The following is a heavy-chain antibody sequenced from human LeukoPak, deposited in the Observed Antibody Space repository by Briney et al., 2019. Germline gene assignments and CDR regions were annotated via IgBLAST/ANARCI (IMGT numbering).Heavy chain of an antibody. CDR2: IRYDGSNK. J-gene: IGHJ3*02. CDR1: GFTFSSYG. Sequence: GGSLRLSCAASGFTFSSYGMHWVRQAPGKGLEWVAFIRYDGSNKYYADSVKGRFTISRDNSKNTLYLQMNSLSAEDTAVYYCAKDLEQWLVRGWAFDIWGQGTMVTVSS. V-gene: IGHV3-30*02. D-gene: IGHD6-19*01. CDR3: AKDLEQWLVRGWAFDI.